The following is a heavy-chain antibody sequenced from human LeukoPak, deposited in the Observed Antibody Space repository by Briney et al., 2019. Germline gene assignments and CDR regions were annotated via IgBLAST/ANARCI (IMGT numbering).Heavy chain of an antibody. CDR3: ARGYELAVAGTVGY. Sequence: ASVKVSCKASGYTFTVYYMHWVRQAPGQGLEWMGWINPNSGGTNYAQKFQGRVTMTRDTSISTAYMELSRLRSDDTAVYYCARGYELAVAGTVGYWGQGTLVTVSS. V-gene: IGHV1-2*02. D-gene: IGHD6-19*01. CDR2: INPNSGGT. CDR1: GYTFTVYY. J-gene: IGHJ4*02.